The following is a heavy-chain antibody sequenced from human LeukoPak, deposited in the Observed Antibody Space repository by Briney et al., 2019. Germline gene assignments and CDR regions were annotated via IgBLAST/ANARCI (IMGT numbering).Heavy chain of an antibody. CDR3: ARLMVAASGGCWFDP. V-gene: IGHV4-59*08. CDR2: ISYTGST. D-gene: IGHD2-15*01. CDR1: GGSISGYY. Sequence: SETLSLTCTVSGGSISGYYWNWLRQPPGEGLEWIGHISYTGSTNYNPSLKSRVIISLDTSKNQFSLKLSSVTAADTAVYYCARLMVAASGGCWFDPWGQGTLVSVSS. J-gene: IGHJ5*02.